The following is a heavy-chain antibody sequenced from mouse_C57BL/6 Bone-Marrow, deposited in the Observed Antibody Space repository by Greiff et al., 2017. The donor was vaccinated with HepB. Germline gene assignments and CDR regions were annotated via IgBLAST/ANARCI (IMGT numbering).Heavy chain of an antibody. Sequence: VQLQQSGPELVKPGASVKISCKASGYAFSSSWMNWVKQRPGKGLEWIGRIYPGDGDTNYNGKFKGKATLAADKSSSTAYMQLSSLTSEDSAVYFSASLIYYGNYDYWGQGTTLTVSS. J-gene: IGHJ2*01. CDR1: GYAFSSSW. CDR3: ASLIYYGNYDY. CDR2: IYPGDGDT. D-gene: IGHD2-1*01. V-gene: IGHV1-82*01.